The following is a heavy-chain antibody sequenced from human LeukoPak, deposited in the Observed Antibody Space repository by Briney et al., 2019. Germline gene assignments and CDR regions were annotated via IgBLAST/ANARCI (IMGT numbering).Heavy chain of an antibody. V-gene: IGHV1-69*17. Sequence: SVTVSCKASGGTFISYAISWVRQAPGQGLEWMGRIIPIFGIANYPQKFQGRVTITADKSMSTAYMELGSLRAEETAVYYCARGARIAVAGTDYYYGMDVWGQGTTVTVSS. CDR2: IIPIFGIA. CDR3: ARGARIAVAGTDYYYGMDV. J-gene: IGHJ6*02. CDR1: GGTFISYA. D-gene: IGHD6-19*01.